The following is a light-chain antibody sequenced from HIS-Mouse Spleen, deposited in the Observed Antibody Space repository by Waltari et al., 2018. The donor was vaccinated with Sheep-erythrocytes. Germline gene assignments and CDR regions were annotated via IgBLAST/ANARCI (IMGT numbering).Light chain of an antibody. J-gene: IGLJ3*02. CDR1: SSNIGRNP. V-gene: IGLV1-44*01. CDR2: TNN. CDR3: AAWDDSLNGPV. Sequence: QSVLTQPPSASGTPGQRVPTPCSGSSSNIGRNPVTWYQQPPGTAPKPLIYTNNRRPSGVPDRFSGSKSGTSASLAISGLQSEDEADYYCAAWDDSLNGPVFGGGTKLTVL.